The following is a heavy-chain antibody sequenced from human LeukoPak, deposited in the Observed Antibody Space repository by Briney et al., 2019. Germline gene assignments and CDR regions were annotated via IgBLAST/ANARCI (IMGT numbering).Heavy chain of an antibody. J-gene: IGHJ4*02. CDR2: INPNSGGT. Sequence: APVKVSCTASGYTFTGYYMHWVRQAPGQGLEWMGWINPNSGGTNYEQKFQGRGTMTRDTSISTAYMELSRLRSDDTAVYYCARDRGILAYSSGWYSYWGQGTLVTVSS. D-gene: IGHD6-19*01. V-gene: IGHV1-2*02. CDR3: ARDRGILAYSSGWYSY. CDR1: GYTFTGYY.